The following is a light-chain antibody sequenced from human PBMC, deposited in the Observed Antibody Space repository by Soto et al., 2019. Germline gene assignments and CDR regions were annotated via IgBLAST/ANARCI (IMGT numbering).Light chain of an antibody. V-gene: IGKV3-20*01. CDR1: QSVSSSY. CDR2: GAS. J-gene: IGKJ3*01. Sequence: EIVLTQSPGTLSLSPGERATLSCRASQSVSSSYLAWSHQKTGQAPRLLLYGASSTATGIPDRFTGSGSGTDFTLTVSRPELADFAVYYCHQYGSRPITCDTGTKVVIK. CDR3: HQYGSRPIT.